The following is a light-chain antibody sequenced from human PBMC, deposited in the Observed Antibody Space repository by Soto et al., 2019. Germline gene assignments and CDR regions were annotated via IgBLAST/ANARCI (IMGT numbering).Light chain of an antibody. V-gene: IGLV1-44*01. Sequence: QSVLTQPPSASGTPGQRATISCSGSSSNIGSNTVNWYQQLPGTAPKLLIYSNNQRPSGVPDRFSGSKSGTSASLAISGLQSEDEADYYCAAWDDRLNGVVFGGGTQLTVL. CDR2: SNN. CDR3: AAWDDRLNGVV. J-gene: IGLJ2*01. CDR1: SSNIGSNT.